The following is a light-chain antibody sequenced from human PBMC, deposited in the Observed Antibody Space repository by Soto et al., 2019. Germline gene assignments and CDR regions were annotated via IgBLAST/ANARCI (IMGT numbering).Light chain of an antibody. CDR3: QQYYTTPPWT. V-gene: IGKV4-1*01. CDR1: QSVLYSSNNKNY. J-gene: IGKJ1*01. CDR2: WAS. Sequence: DIVMTQSPDSLAVSLGERATINCKSSQSVLYSSNNKNYLAWYQQKPGRPPKLLIYWASTRESGVPDRFSGSESGTDITLTISSLEAEDVALYDCQQYYTTPPWTFGGRTKVEIK.